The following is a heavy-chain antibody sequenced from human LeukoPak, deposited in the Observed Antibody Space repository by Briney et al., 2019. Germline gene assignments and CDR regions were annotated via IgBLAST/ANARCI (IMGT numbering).Heavy chain of an antibody. D-gene: IGHD3-10*01. Sequence: TETLSLSCGVYGESLICYYGSSLRQPPGKGLEWIREINHSESTNYNPSLKSRVTISLETCKNQFSLKLSSVTAADTDVYDCASFTMVRGVILGWFDSWGQGTLVTVSS. J-gene: IGHJ5*01. V-gene: IGHV4-34*01. CDR1: GESLICYY. CDR2: INHSEST. CDR3: ASFTMVRGVILGWFDS.